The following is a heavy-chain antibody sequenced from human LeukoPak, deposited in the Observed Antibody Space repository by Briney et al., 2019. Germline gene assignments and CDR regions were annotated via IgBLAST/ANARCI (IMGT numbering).Heavy chain of an antibody. J-gene: IGHJ4*02. CDR2: ISGSGGST. CDR1: GFTFSSYA. D-gene: IGHD3-3*01. V-gene: IGHV3-23*01. CDR3: AKGDFWSGYYTGSHFDY. Sequence: PGGSLRLSCAASGFTFSSYAMSWVRQAPGKGLEWVSAISGSGGSTYYADSVKGRFTISRDNSKNTLYLQMNSLRAEDTAVYYCAKGDFWSGYYTGSHFDYWGQGTLVTVSS.